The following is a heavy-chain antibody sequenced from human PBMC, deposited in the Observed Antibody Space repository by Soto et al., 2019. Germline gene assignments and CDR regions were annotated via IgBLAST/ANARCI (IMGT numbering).Heavy chain of an antibody. V-gene: IGHV4-31*03. CDR3: ASTYYTGDSGPYDY. CDR2: IYYSGTT. CDR1: GDSISSGGYY. D-gene: IGHD1-26*01. J-gene: IGHJ4*02. Sequence: SETLSLTCTVPGDSISSGGYYWSWIRQHPGKGLEWIGYIYYSGTTYYNPSLESRVSISADTSENQFSLKVKSVTVADTAVYYCASTYYTGDSGPYDYWGQGTLVTVSS.